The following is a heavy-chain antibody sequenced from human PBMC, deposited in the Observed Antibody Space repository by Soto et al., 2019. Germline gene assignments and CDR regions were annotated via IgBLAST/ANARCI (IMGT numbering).Heavy chain of an antibody. V-gene: IGHV5-51*01. Sequence: PGESLKISCKGSGYNSSSQWIPRVRQKPGKVLEWMGIVYPGDAETRYSPSFQGQVTMSADKFIDTAYLQWSSLKASDTAIYYCAKSEVPEIWGQGTMVTVSS. CDR2: VYPGDAET. CDR3: AKSEVPEI. CDR1: GYNSSSQW. J-gene: IGHJ3*02.